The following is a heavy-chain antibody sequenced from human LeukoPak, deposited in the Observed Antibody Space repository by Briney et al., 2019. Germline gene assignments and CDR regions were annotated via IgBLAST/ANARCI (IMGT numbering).Heavy chain of an antibody. Sequence: GGSLRLSCAASGFTFSNYNMNWVRQASGKGLEWVSFISSSSSYTYYADAVKGRFTISRDNAKNSLYLQMSSLRAEDTAVYYCARGLYRGYSGYDHFDFWGQGTLVTVSS. CDR2: ISSSSSYT. J-gene: IGHJ4*02. CDR1: GFTFSNYN. D-gene: IGHD5-12*01. V-gene: IGHV3-21*01. CDR3: ARGLYRGYSGYDHFDF.